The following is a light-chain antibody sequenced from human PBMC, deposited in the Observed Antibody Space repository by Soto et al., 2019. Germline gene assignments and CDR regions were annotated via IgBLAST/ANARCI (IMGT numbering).Light chain of an antibody. V-gene: IGKV1-39*01. CDR2: AAS. J-gene: IGKJ2*01. Sequence: IQMTQSPSSLSASVGDRVTITCRPSQSIYNFLNWYQQKPGKAPNLLIYAASSLQSGVSSRFSGSGSGTDFTLTISSLQPEDSATYYCQQSYSLPYTFGQGTKVEIK. CDR3: QQSYSLPYT. CDR1: QSIYNF.